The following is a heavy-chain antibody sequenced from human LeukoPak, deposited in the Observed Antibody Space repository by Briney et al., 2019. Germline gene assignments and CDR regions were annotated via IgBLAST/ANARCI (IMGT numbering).Heavy chain of an antibody. CDR2: INPSGSST. J-gene: IGHJ4*02. D-gene: IGHD2-8*02. V-gene: IGHV1-46*01. Sequence: ASVKVSCKASGFXLTNYYIHWVRQAPGQGLEWMGLINPSGSSTNYAQKFRGRVTMTRDTSTTTVYMELSSLRSEDTAVYYCAREESGGYFDYGGQGTLVTVSS. CDR3: AREESGGYFDY. CDR1: GFXLTNYY.